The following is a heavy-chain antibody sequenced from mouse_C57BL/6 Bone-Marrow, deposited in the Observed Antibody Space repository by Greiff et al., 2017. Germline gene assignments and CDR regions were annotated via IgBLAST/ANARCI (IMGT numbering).Heavy chain of an antibody. CDR2: IYPGDGDT. V-gene: IGHV1-82*01. D-gene: IGHD1-1*01. CDR1: GYAFSSSW. Sequence: QVQLKESGPELVKPGASVKISCKASGYAFSSSWMNWVKQRPGKGLEWIGRIYPGDGDTNYNGKFKGKATLTADKSSSTAYMQLSSLTSEDSAVYFCASGSNYDFDYWGQGTTLTVSS. CDR3: ASGSNYDFDY. J-gene: IGHJ2*01.